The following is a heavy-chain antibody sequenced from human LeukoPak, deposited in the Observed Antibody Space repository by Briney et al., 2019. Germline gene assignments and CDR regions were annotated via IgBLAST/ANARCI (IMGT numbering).Heavy chain of an antibody. CDR1: GFTFSNFL. D-gene: IGHD1-26*01. J-gene: IGHJ4*02. CDR3: AKDKVGATAAYYFDY. Sequence: GGSLRLSCAASGFTFSNFLMTWVRQAPGKGPEWVSAISGSGGDTYYADSVKGRFTISRDNSKNTLYLQMNSLRAEDTAVYYCAKDKVGATAAYYFDYWGQGTLVTVSS. V-gene: IGHV3-23*01. CDR2: ISGSGGDT.